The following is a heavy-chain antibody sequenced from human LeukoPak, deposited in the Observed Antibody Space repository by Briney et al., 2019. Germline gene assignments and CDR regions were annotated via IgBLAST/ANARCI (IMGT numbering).Heavy chain of an antibody. V-gene: IGHV3-23*01. D-gene: IGHD3-22*01. CDR2: IRGSGATT. Sequence: GGSLRLSCAASGFAFRRYAMSWVRQAPGKGLEWVSSIRGSGATTFHADSVKGRFTISRDNSKNTLYLQMNSLRAEDTAVYYCAKPPHDSIGYDAFDIWGQGTMVTVSS. CDR1: GFAFRRYA. CDR3: AKPPHDSIGYDAFDI. J-gene: IGHJ3*02.